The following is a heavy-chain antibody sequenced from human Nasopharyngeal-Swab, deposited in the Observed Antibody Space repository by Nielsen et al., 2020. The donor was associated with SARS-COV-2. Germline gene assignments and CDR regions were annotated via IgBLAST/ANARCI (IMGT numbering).Heavy chain of an antibody. Sequence: ASVKVSCKASGYTFTVYYMHWVRQAPGQGLEWMGWINPYSGGTNYAQKFQGWVTMTRDKSISTAYMELSRLRSDDTAVYYCARVVGGNDYYYMDVWGKGTTVTVSS. V-gene: IGHV1-2*04. CDR1: GYTFTVYY. D-gene: IGHD1-14*01. J-gene: IGHJ6*03. CDR2: INPYSGGT. CDR3: ARVVGGNDYYYMDV.